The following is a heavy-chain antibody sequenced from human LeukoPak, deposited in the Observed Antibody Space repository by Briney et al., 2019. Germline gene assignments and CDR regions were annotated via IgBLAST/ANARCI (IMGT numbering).Heavy chain of an antibody. Sequence: GGSLTLSCAASGFSVSLNYMNWVRQAPGKGLEWVSILYSGSDTYYADSVKGRFTISRDSSKNMLFLHMNSLRAEDTAVYYCARVGDNFHCYLDLWGRGTLVTVSS. D-gene: IGHD3-3*01. CDR1: GFSVSLNY. CDR3: ARVGDNFHCYLDL. V-gene: IGHV3-53*01. J-gene: IGHJ2*01. CDR2: LYSGSDT.